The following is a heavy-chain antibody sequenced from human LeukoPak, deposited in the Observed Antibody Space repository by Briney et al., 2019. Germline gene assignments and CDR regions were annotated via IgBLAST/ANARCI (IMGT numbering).Heavy chain of an antibody. D-gene: IGHD5-12*01. V-gene: IGHV3-30-3*01. CDR2: ISYDGSNK. J-gene: IGHJ4*02. CDR1: GFTFSSYA. Sequence: GGSLRLSCAASGFTFSSYAMHWVRHAPGKGLEWVAVISYDGSNKYYADSVKGRFTISRDNSKNTLYLQMNSLRAEDTAVYYCARESGSPIDYWGQGTLVTVSS. CDR3: ARESGSPIDY.